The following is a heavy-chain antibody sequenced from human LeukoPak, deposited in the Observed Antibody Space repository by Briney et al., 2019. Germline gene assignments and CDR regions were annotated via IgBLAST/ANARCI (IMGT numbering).Heavy chain of an antibody. CDR3: ATTADSSLHGYFDL. Sequence: ASVKVSCTVSGYTLTELSMHWVRQAPGKGPEWMGGFDPEDGETIYAQKFQGRVTMTEDTSTDTAYMELSSLRSEDTAVYYCATTADSSLHGYFDLWGRGTLVTVSS. CDR1: GYTLTELS. J-gene: IGHJ2*01. D-gene: IGHD3/OR15-3a*01. V-gene: IGHV1-24*01. CDR2: FDPEDGET.